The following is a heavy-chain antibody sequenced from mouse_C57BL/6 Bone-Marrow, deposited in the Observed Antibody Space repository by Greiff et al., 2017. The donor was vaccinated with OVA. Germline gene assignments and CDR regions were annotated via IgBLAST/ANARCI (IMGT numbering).Heavy chain of an antibody. Sequence: EVKLVESGGGLVKPGGSLKLSCAASGFTFSSYTMSWVRQTPEKRLEWVATISGGGGNTYYPDSVKGRVTISRDNAKNTLYLQMSSLSSEYTALYYYARHYYYGSSRYAMDYWGQGTSVTVSS. CDR1: GFTFSSYT. D-gene: IGHD1-1*01. CDR2: ISGGGGNT. V-gene: IGHV5-9*01. CDR3: ARHYYYGSSRYAMDY. J-gene: IGHJ4*01.